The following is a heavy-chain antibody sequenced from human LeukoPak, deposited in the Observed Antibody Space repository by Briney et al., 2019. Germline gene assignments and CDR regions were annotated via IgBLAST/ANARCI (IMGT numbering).Heavy chain of an antibody. CDR1: GFTFRTYW. CDR2: INTDGRST. CDR3: ARGGTDILLEPSAIPFDY. V-gene: IGHV3-74*01. Sequence: GGSLRLSCAASGFTFRTYWMHWVRQAPGKGLVWVSRINTDGRSTSYADSVKGRFTVSRDNSKDTLYLQMNSLRADDTAVYYCARGGTDILLEPSAIPFDYWGQGALVTVSS. J-gene: IGHJ4*02. D-gene: IGHD2-8*01.